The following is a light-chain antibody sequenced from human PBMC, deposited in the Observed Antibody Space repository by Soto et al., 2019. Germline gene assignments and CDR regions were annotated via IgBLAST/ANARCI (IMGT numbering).Light chain of an antibody. J-gene: IGKJ1*01. CDR2: DAS. Sequence: IQLTQSPSSLSASVGDRVTITCRASQGINRWLAWYQQKLGKAPKLLIFDASSLQSGVPSRFSGSGSGTDFTLTISSLQPEDFATYYCQQSYTTPRTFGQGTKVDIK. CDR3: QQSYTTPRT. CDR1: QGINRW. V-gene: IGKV1-39*01.